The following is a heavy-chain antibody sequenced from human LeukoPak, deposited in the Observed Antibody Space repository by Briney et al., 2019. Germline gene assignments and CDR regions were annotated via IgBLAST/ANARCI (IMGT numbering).Heavy chain of an antibody. CDR3: ARHVGHLAYCGGDCSYYFDY. V-gene: IGHV5-51*01. J-gene: IGHJ4*02. D-gene: IGHD2-21*02. CDR2: IYPGDSDT. CDR1: GYSFTSYW. Sequence: GESLKISCKGSGYSFTSYWIGWVRQMPGKGLEWMGIIYPGDSDTRYGPSFQGQVTISADKSISTAYLQWSSLKASDTAMYYCARHVGHLAYCGGDCSYYFDYWGQGTLVTVSS.